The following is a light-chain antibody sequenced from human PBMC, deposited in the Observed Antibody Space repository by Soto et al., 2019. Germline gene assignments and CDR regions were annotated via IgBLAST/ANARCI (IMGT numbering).Light chain of an antibody. V-gene: IGKV3-20*01. J-gene: IGKJ1*01. CDR3: HRYGASPRT. Sequence: EIVLTQSPGSLSLSSGERATLSCRASQSVDSRYVAWYQQKAGQAPSLLISGAFTRATGVPGRFRGSGSGTDFTLTISRLEPEDSAMYYCHRYGASPRTFGQGTKVEIK. CDR2: GAF. CDR1: QSVDSRY.